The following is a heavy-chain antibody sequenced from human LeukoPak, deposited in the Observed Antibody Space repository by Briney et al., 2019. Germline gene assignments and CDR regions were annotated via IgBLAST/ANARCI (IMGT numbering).Heavy chain of an antibody. CDR3: ARDRYYYDSSGFFDY. J-gene: IGHJ4*02. CDR2: ISWNSGSI. CDR1: GFTFDDYA. V-gene: IGHV3-9*01. D-gene: IGHD3-22*01. Sequence: PGRSLRLSCAASGFTFDDYAMHWARQAPGKGLEWVSGISWNSGSIGYADSVKGRFTISRDNSKNTLYLQMNSLRAEDTAVYYCARDRYYYDSSGFFDYWGQGTLVTVSS.